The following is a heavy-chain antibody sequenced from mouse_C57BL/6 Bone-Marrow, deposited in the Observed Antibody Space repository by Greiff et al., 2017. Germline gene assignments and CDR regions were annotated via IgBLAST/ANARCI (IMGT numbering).Heavy chain of an antibody. CDR1: GFTFSSSA. V-gene: IGHV5-9-1*02. J-gene: IGHJ1*03. Sequence: EVKVVESGEGLVKPGGSLKLSCAASGFTFSSSAMSWVRQTPEKRLEWVAYISSGGDYIYYADTVKGRFTISRDNARNTLYLQMSSLKSEDTAMYYCTRDYGSSWYFDVWGTGTTVTVAS. D-gene: IGHD1-1*01. CDR2: ISSGGDYI. CDR3: TRDYGSSWYFDV.